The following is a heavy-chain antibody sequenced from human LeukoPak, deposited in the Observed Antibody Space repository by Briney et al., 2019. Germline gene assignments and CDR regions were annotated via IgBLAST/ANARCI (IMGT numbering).Heavy chain of an antibody. V-gene: IGHV4-59*01. J-gene: IGHJ6*02. D-gene: IGHD2-2*01. CDR3: ARVDQLRYYYYYYGMDV. CDR1: GGSISSYY. Sequence: SETLSLTCTVSGGSISSYYWSWIRQPPGKGLEWIGYIYYSGSTNSNPSLKSRVTISVDTSKNQFSLKLSSVTAADTAVYYCARVDQLRYYYYYYGMDVWGQGTTVTVSS. CDR2: IYYSGST.